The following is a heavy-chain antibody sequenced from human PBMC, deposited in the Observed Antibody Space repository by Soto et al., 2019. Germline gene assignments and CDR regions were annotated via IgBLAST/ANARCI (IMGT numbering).Heavy chain of an antibody. CDR3: ARNNYDGSVYYYSYYGMDV. CDR1: GGSFSGYY. D-gene: IGHD3-22*01. CDR2: INHSGNT. V-gene: IGHV4-34*01. J-gene: IGHJ6*04. Sequence: SSETLSLTCAVYGGSFSGYYWSWIRQPPGKGLEWIGEINHSGNTNYNPSLKSRVTISVDTSKNQFSLKLSSVTAADTAVYYCARNNYDGSVYYYSYYGMDVGAKGTTVT.